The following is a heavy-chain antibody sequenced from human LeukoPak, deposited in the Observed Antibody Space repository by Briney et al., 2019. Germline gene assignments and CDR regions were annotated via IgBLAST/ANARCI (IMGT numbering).Heavy chain of an antibody. CDR3: ARDGWSGYDSDAFDI. J-gene: IGHJ3*02. CDR1: GGSISSSSYY. Sequence: SETLSLTCTVSGGSISSSSYYWGWIRQPPRKGLEWIGSIYYSGSTNYNPSLKSRVTMSVDTSKNQFSLKLSSVTAADTAVYYCARDGWSGYDSDAFDIWGQGTMVTVSS. V-gene: IGHV4-39*07. D-gene: IGHD5-12*01. CDR2: IYYSGST.